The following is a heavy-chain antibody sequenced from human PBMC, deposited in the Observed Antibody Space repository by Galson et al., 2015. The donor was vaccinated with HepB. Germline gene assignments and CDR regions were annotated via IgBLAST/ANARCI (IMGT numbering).Heavy chain of an antibody. CDR2: ISRTGGNT. D-gene: IGHD4-11*01. Sequence: SLRLSCAASGFTFSDYAMTWVRQAPGKGPEWVSSISRTGGNTFNADSVQGRFTISRDTPKNTLHLQMNSLRVDDTAEYYCAKGPRGDYINSPPNWSDTWGQGTLATVSS. V-gene: IGHV3-23*01. J-gene: IGHJ5*02. CDR3: AKGPRGDYINSPPNWSDT. CDR1: GFTFSDYA.